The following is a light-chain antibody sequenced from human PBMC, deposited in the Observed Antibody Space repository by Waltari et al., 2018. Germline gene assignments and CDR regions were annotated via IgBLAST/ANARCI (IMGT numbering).Light chain of an antibody. CDR1: QSVSRT. J-gene: IGKJ1*01. CDR2: GAS. CDR3: QHYRSLPVT. Sequence: EIVLTQSPGTLSLSPGERVTLSCRASQSVSRTLAWYQQKPGQAPRRLIYGASISATGIPDRFSGSGSGTDFSLTISRLEPEDFAVYYCQHYRSLPVTFGQGTKVEIK. V-gene: IGKV3-20*01.